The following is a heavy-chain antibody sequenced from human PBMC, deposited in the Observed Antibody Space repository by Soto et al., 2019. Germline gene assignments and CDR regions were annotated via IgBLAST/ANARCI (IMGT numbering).Heavy chain of an antibody. Sequence: EVQLLESGGGLVQPGGSLRLSCAASGFTFSSYAMSWVRQAPGKGLEWVSAISGSGGSTYYADSVKGRYTISRDNSKNTLYLQMNSLRAEDTAVYYCAKGNYYDSSGYYQYDYWGQGTLVTVSS. CDR1: GFTFSSYA. J-gene: IGHJ4*02. V-gene: IGHV3-23*01. CDR3: AKGNYYDSSGYYQYDY. CDR2: ISGSGGST. D-gene: IGHD3-22*01.